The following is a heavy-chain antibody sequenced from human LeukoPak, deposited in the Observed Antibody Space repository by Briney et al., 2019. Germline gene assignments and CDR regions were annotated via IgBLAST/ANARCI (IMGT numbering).Heavy chain of an antibody. J-gene: IGHJ4*02. CDR3: AVEYCSSTSCFDY. Sequence: SETLSLTCAVYGGSFSGYYWSWIRQPPGKGREWIGEINHSGSTNYNPSLKSRVTISVDTSKNQFSLKLSSVTATDTAVYYCAVEYCSSTSCFDYWGQGTLVTVSS. D-gene: IGHD2-2*01. CDR2: INHSGST. CDR1: GGSFSGYY. V-gene: IGHV4-34*01.